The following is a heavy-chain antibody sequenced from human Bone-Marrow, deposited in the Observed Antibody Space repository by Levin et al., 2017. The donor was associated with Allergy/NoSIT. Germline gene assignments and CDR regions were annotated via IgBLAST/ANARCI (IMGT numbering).Heavy chain of an antibody. CDR3: ARGGCSSTSCLDL. J-gene: IGHJ4*02. D-gene: IGHD2-2*01. CDR1: GFTFSRHW. V-gene: IGHV3-74*01. CDR2: INSDGTNT. Sequence: PTGGSLRLSCAASGFTFSRHWMHWVRHTPGKGLVWVSHINSDGTNTNYADSVKGRFTISRDNAKSTLYLQMDSLRAEDTAVFYCARGGCSSTSCLDLWGQGTLVTVSS.